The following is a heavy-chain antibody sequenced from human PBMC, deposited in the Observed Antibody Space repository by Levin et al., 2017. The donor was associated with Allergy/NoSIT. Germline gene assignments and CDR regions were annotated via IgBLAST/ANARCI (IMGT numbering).Heavy chain of an antibody. CDR3: AIRGYIYGTYYYYYAMDV. D-gene: IGHD5-18*01. J-gene: IGHJ6*02. Sequence: AASVKVSCKASGYTFTSYGIIWVRQAPGQGLEWMGWISAYNGNTNLAQKLQDRVTMTTDTSTSTAYMELRSLRSDDTAVYYCAIRGYIYGTYYYYYAMDVWGQGTTVTVSS. V-gene: IGHV1-18*01. CDR1: GYTFTSYG. CDR2: ISAYNGNT.